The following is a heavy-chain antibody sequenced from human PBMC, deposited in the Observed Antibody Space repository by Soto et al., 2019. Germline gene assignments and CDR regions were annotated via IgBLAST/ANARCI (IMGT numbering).Heavy chain of an antibody. D-gene: IGHD1-7*01. CDR1: GGSFTSNSW. J-gene: IGHJ4*02. CDR3: ASRDPGTSVDY. CDR2: IYRTGST. V-gene: IGHV4-4*02. Sequence: SETLSLTCAVSGGSFTSNSWWTWVRQPPGQGLEWIGEIYRTGSTNYNPSLKSRVTISLDKSENQFSLKVTSLTAADTAVYYCASRDPGTSVDYWGQGTLVTVSS.